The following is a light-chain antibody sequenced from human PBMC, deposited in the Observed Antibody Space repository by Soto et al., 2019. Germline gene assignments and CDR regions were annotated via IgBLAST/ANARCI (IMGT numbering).Light chain of an antibody. J-gene: IGLJ3*02. CDR1: SSNIGAGYD. V-gene: IGLV1-40*01. CDR2: GNS. Sequence: QSVLTQPPSVSGAPGQRVTISCTGSSSNIGAGYDVHWYQQLPGTAPKLLIYGNSNRPSGVPDRFSGSKSGTSASLAISGLQAEDEAEYYCQSYDSSLSWVFGGGTKLTVL. CDR3: QSYDSSLSWV.